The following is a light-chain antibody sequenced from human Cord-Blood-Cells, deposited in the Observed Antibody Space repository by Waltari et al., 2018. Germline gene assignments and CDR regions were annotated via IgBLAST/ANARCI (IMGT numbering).Light chain of an antibody. CDR3: QQSYCTPLT. J-gene: IGKJ4*01. Sequence: DIQMTQSPSSLSASVGDRVPITCRASQSISSYLNWYQQKPGKAPKLLIYAASSLQSGVPSRFSGSGSGTDFTLTISSLQPEDFATYYCQQSYCTPLTFGGGTKVEIK. V-gene: IGKV1-39*01. CDR1: QSISSY. CDR2: AAS.